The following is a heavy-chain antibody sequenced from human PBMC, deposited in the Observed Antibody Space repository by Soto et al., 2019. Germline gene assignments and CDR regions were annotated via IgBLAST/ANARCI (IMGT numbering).Heavy chain of an antibody. CDR2: IIHSGDST. CDR1: GFTFSTYA. D-gene: IGHD6-13*01. J-gene: IGHJ4*02. Sequence: EVQLLESGGGLVQPGGSLRLSCAASGFTFSTYAMSWVRQAPGKGLEWVSKIIHSGDSTYYADSVKGRFTISRDNSKNTVYLRRNRLRAEDPAVSYCATGQQLGYWGQGTLVTVSS. CDR3: ATGQQLGY. V-gene: IGHV3-23*01.